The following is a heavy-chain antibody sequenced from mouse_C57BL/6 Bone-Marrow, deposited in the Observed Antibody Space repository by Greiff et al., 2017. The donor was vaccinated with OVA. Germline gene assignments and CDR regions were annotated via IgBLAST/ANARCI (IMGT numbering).Heavy chain of an antibody. Sequence: EVKLMESGGGLVQPGGSMKLSCVASGFTFSNYWMNWVRQSPEKGLEWVAQIRLKSDNYATHYAESVKGRFTISRDDSKSSVYLQMNNLRAEDTGIYYCTGGLRTGYWGQGTTLTVSS. CDR2: IRLKSDNYAT. CDR1: GFTFSNYW. D-gene: IGHD6-1*01. CDR3: TGGLRTGY. V-gene: IGHV6-3*01. J-gene: IGHJ2*01.